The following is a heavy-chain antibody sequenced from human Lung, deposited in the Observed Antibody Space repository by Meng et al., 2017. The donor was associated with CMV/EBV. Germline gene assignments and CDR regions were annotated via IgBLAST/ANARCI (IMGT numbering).Heavy chain of an antibody. CDR1: EYTFTAYY. CDR2: IDPNGGGT. CDR3: ARERYLVPAASPDYYYYGMAV. Sequence: ASVKVSCKASEYTFTAYYIHWVRQAPGQGLEWMGWIDPNGGGTNYAQKFQDRVTMTSDTSIRTAYMELSRLRSDDAALYYCARERYLVPAASPDYYYYGMAVWGQGTTVTVSS. D-gene: IGHD2-2*01. V-gene: IGHV1-2*02. J-gene: IGHJ6*02.